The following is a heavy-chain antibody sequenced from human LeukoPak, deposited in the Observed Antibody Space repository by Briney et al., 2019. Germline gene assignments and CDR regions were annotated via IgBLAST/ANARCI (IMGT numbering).Heavy chain of an antibody. CDR1: GYTFTSYG. CDR3: ARERKIAPLRYFAQANYMDV. D-gene: IGHD3-9*01. CDR2: ISAYNGNT. Sequence: GASVKVSCKASGYTFTSYGISWVRQAPGQGLEWMGWISAYNGNTNYAQKLQGRGTMTTDTSTSTAYMELRSLRSDDTAVYYCARERKIAPLRYFAQANYMDVWGKGTTVTVSS. V-gene: IGHV1-18*01. J-gene: IGHJ6*03.